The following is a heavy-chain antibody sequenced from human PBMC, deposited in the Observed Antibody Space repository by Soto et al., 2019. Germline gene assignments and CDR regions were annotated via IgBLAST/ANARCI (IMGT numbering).Heavy chain of an antibody. Sequence: SETLSLTCTVSGGSISSGGYYWSWIRQHPGKGLEWIGYIYYSGSTYYSPSLKSRVTISVDTSKNQFSLKLSSVTAADTAVYYCAGGLGLPFYSSGYCDWGQGPLLTVSS. CDR1: GGSISSGGYY. CDR3: AGGLGLPFYSSGYCD. D-gene: IGHD3-22*01. CDR2: IYYSGST. V-gene: IGHV4-31*03. J-gene: IGHJ4*02.